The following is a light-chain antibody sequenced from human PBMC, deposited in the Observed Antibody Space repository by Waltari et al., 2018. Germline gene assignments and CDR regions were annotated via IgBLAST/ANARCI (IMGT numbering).Light chain of an antibody. CDR2: SAS. CDR3: QQYYSAPIT. Sequence: DIVMTQSPDSLAVSLGERATINCKSSQNILYSSNNKNYLAWFQQNPGRPPKLLIYSASTRESGVPERFSGSGSGTDFTLTINSLQAEDVAVYYCQQYYSAPITFGQGTRLEIK. J-gene: IGKJ5*01. CDR1: QNILYSSNNKNY. V-gene: IGKV4-1*01.